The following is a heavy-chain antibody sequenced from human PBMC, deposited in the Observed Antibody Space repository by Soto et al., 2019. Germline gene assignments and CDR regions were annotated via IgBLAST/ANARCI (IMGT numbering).Heavy chain of an antibody. CDR1: GFTFSSYS. Sequence: GGSLRLSCAASGFTFSSYSMNWVRQAPGKGLEWVSSISSSSSYIYYADSVKGRFTISRDNAKNSLYLQMNSLRAEDTAVYYCARDNPNGGNWLDPWGQGTLVTVSS. J-gene: IGHJ5*02. D-gene: IGHD7-27*01. V-gene: IGHV3-21*01. CDR2: ISSSSSYI. CDR3: ARDNPNGGNWLDP.